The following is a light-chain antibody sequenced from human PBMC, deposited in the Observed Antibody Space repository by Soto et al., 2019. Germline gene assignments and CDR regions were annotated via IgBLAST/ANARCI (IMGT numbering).Light chain of an antibody. Sequence: QSALTQPDSVSGSPGQSITISCTGTSSDVGSYNLVSWYQQHPGKAPKLMIYEGSKRPSGVSNRFSGSKSGNTASLTISGFQAEDEADYYCCSYAGSYYVFGTGTKLTVL. V-gene: IGLV2-23*01. CDR1: SSDVGSYNL. J-gene: IGLJ1*01. CDR2: EGS. CDR3: CSYAGSYYV.